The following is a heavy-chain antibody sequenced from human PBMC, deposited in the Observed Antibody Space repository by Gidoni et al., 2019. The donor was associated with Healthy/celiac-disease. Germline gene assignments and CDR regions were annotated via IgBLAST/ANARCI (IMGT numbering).Heavy chain of an antibody. CDR2: INPNSGGT. D-gene: IGHD3-22*01. Sequence: AEVKKPGASVKVSCKASGYTFTGYYMHWVRQAPGQGLEWMGWINPNSGGTNYAQKFQGWVTMTRDTSISTAYMELSRLRSDDTAVYYCAREKYYYDSSGYYFRYYYYYGMDVWGQGTTVTVSS. CDR1: GYTFTGYY. J-gene: IGHJ6*02. CDR3: AREKYYYDSSGYYFRYYYYYGMDV. V-gene: IGHV1-2*04.